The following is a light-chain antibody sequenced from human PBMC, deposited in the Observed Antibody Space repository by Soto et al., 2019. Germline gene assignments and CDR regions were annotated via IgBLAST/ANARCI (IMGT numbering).Light chain of an antibody. Sequence: DIQMTQSASSLSASVGDIVTFSCRSSQPILDCLNWDQQKPGKASKVLIYGGAFLHTGGPSRLRGSGSGTEFTLPITYLQPEDFGTYFCQQSYSPPPTTFGQGTRLEMK. CDR3: QQSYSPPPTT. CDR1: QPILDC. CDR2: GGA. V-gene: IGKV1-39*01. J-gene: IGKJ5*01.